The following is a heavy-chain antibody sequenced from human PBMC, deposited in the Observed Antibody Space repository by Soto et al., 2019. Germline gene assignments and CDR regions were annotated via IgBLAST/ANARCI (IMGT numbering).Heavy chain of an antibody. V-gene: IGHV3-23*01. CDR3: AKSGIMGYGSGSYFFGDY. CDR2: ISGSGGST. Sequence: GGSLRLSCAASGFTFSSYAMSWVRQAPGKGLEWVSAISGSGGSTYYADSVKGRFTISRDNSKNTLYLQMNSLRAEDTAVYYCAKSGIMGYGSGSYFFGDYWGQGTLVTVSS. J-gene: IGHJ4*02. CDR1: GFTFSSYA. D-gene: IGHD3-10*01.